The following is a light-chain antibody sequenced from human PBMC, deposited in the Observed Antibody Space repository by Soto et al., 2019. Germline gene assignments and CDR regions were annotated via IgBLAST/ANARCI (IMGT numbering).Light chain of an antibody. CDR2: TSG. Sequence: IQMTQSPSSLSASVGDRVTITCRASQRITTYLNWYQQKPGEAPKLLISTSGTLQRGVPSRFSGSGSGTDFTLTITALRPEDFATYFCQQTYSTPYTFSQGTKLEIK. J-gene: IGKJ2*01. CDR3: QQTYSTPYT. V-gene: IGKV1-39*01. CDR1: QRITTY.